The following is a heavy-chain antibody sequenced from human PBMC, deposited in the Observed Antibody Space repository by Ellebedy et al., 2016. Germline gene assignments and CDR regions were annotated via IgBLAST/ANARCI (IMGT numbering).Heavy chain of an antibody. D-gene: IGHD1-1*01. CDR2: IYYSGST. CDR3: ARGWNPYYFDY. Sequence: SETLSLTCTVSGGSISSYYWSWIRQPPGKGLEWIGYIYYSGSTNYNPSLKSRVTISVDTSKDQFSLMLSSVTAADTAVYYCARGWNPYYFDYWGQGTLVTVSS. J-gene: IGHJ4*02. V-gene: IGHV4-59*01. CDR1: GGSISSYY.